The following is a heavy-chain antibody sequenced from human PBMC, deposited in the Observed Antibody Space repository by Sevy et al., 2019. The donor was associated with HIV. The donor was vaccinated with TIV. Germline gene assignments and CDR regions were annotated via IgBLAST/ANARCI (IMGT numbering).Heavy chain of an antibody. CDR2: IYHSGST. J-gene: IGHJ3*02. CDR3: ARDQTNYYDSSGYVYAFDI. Sequence: SETLSLTCAVSGYSISSGYYWGWIRQPPGKGLEWIGSIYHSGSTYYNPSLKSRVTISVDTSKNQFSLKLSSVTAADTAVYYCARDQTNYYDSSGYVYAFDIWGQGTMVTVSS. V-gene: IGHV4-38-2*02. D-gene: IGHD3-22*01. CDR1: GYSISSGYY.